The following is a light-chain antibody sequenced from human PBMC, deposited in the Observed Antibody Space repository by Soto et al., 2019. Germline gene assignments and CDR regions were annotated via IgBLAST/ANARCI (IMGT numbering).Light chain of an antibody. CDR3: QQYSSSPRGT. J-gene: IGKJ1*01. CDR2: GAS. CDR1: QSVSSSY. Sequence: IVLTQSPGTLSLSPGERATLSCRASQSVSSSYLAWYQQKPGQAPRLLIYGASSRATGIPDRFSGSGSGTGFTLTTSRLEPEDFAVYYCQQYSSSPRGTFGQGTKVDIK. V-gene: IGKV3-20*01.